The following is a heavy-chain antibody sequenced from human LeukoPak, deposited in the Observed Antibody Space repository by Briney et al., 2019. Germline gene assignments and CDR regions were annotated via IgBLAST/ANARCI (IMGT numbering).Heavy chain of an antibody. J-gene: IGHJ4*02. V-gene: IGHV3-23*01. CDR2: ISGSGGST. CDR1: GFTFSSYA. Sequence: GGSLRLSCAASGFTFSSYAMSWVRHAPGKGLEWVSAISGSGGSTYYADSVKGRFTISRHNSKNTLYLQMNSLRAEDTAVYYCARSGPMEAVAGIDYWGQGTLVTASS. D-gene: IGHD6-19*01. CDR3: ARSGPMEAVAGIDY.